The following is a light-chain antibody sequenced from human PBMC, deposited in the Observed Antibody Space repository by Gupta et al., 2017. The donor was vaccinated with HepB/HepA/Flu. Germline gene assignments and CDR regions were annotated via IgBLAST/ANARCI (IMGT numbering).Light chain of an antibody. V-gene: IGLV2-23*02. CDR1: SSDVGSYNL. J-gene: IGLJ1*01. Sequence: QSALTQPPPCLGPLERPPTTPATGTSSDVGSYNLVSWYQQHPGKAPKLMIYEVSKRPSGVSNRFSGSKSGNTASLTISGLQAEDEADYYCCSYAGSAYVFGTGTKVTVL. CDR3: CSYAGSAYV. CDR2: EVS.